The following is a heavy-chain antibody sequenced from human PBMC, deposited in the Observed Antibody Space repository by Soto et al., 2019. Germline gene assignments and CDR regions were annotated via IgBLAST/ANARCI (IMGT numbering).Heavy chain of an antibody. CDR2: VSASGSGS. V-gene: IGHV3-23*01. CDR1: GFTFSDYY. Sequence: PGGSLRLSCAASGFTFSDYYMSWIRQAPGKGLEWVSTVSASGSGSYYAEPLKGRFTVSRDNSKNTLYLQMNSLRAEDTAVYNCAKEPVGPDWYFDLWGRGTLVTVSS. J-gene: IGHJ2*01. CDR3: AKEPVGPDWYFDL.